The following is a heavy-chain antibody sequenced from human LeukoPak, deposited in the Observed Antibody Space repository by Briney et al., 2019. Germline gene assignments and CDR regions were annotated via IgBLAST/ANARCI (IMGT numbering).Heavy chain of an antibody. CDR2: LYYSGST. J-gene: IGHJ1*01. D-gene: IGHD3-22*01. CDR3: ARRSDSSEPEYFQH. CDR1: GGSISSSSYY. V-gene: IGHV4-39*01. Sequence: SETLSLTCTVSGGSISSSSYYWGWIRQPPGKGLEWIGTLYYSGSTYYNPSLKSRVIISGDTSKNQLSLKLSSVTAADTAVYYCARRSDSSEPEYFQHWGQGTLVTVSS.